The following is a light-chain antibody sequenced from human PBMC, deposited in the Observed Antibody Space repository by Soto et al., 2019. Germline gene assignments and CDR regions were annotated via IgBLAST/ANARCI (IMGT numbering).Light chain of an antibody. CDR2: WAS. CDR1: QSVLYSSNNKNY. J-gene: IGKJ2*01. V-gene: IGKV4-1*01. CDR3: QQYYSTPRT. Sequence: DIVMTQSPDSLAVSLGERATINCKSSQSVLYSSNNKNYLAWYRQKPGQPPKLLIYWASTRESGVPDRFSGSGSGTNFTLTISSLQAEDVAVYYCQQYYSTPRTVGQGTKLEIK.